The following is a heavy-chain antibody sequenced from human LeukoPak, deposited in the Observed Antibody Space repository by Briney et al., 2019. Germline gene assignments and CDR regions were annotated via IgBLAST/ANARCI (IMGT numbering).Heavy chain of an antibody. CDR1: GFTVSSNY. CDR3: TRHNYGDYYWYFDL. D-gene: IGHD4-17*01. V-gene: IGHV3-66*04. J-gene: IGHJ2*01. Sequence: GGSLRLSCAASGFTVSSNYMSWVRQAPGKGLEWVSVIYRDGSTNYADSVKGRFTISRDNSKNTLYLQMNNLRAEDTAVYYCTRHNYGDYYWYFDLWGRGALVTVSS. CDR2: IYRDGST.